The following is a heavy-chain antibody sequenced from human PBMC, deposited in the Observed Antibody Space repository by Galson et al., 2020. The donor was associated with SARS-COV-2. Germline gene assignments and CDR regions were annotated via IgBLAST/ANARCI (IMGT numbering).Heavy chain of an antibody. CDR3: ARDYGWFNFDC. CDR1: GFTFSDYT. V-gene: IGHV3-21*01. CDR2: ISSTSIYI. J-gene: IGHJ4*02. Sequence: GGSLRLSCAASGFTFSDYTMNWVRQAPGKGLEWVSSISSTSIYIKYADSMKGRFTISRDNARNSLYLQMNSLTADDTAVYYCARDYGWFNFDCWGQGSLVTVSS. D-gene: IGHD2-8*02.